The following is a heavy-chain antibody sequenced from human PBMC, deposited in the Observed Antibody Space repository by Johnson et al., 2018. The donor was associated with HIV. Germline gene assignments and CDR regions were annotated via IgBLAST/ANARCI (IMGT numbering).Heavy chain of an antibody. CDR1: GFTFSDYY. CDR2: ISSSGGT. V-gene: IGHV3-11*04. CDR3: AKGDTLVGANSAFDS. D-gene: IGHD1-26*01. Sequence: VQLVESGGGLVKPGGSLRLSCAASGFTFSDYYMSWIRQAPGKGLEWVSYISSSGGTYYADSVKGRFTMSRDNSKNTLYLQMNSLRAEDTAVYYCAKGDTLVGANSAFDSGGQGKMFTVS. J-gene: IGHJ3*01.